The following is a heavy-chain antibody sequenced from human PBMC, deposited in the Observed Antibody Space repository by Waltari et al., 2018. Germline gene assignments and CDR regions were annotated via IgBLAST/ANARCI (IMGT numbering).Heavy chain of an antibody. J-gene: IGHJ4*02. V-gene: IGHV4-61*02. Sequence: QVQLQESGPGLVKPSQTLSLTCTVSGGSISSGSYYWSWIRQPAGKGLAWIGRIYTSGSTNYNPALKSRVTISVDTSKNQFSLKLSSVTAADTAVYYCAITVTTPSFDYWGQGTLVTVSS. CDR3: AITVTTPSFDY. CDR2: IYTSGST. CDR1: GGSISSGSYY. D-gene: IGHD4-4*01.